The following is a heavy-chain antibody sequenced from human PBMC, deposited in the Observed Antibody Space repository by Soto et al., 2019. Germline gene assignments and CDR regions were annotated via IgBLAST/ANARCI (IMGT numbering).Heavy chain of an antibody. CDR3: ARGAADYGNAFDI. J-gene: IGHJ3*02. D-gene: IGHD4-17*01. Sequence: QVQLQESGPGLVKSSQTLSLTCTVSGGSISRGGYYWTWIRQFPGKGLEWLAHIYYSGNTYYNPSLKSRLSISQDTSTTQFSLSLTSVTAADTAVYFCARGAADYGNAFDIWGRGTLVTVSS. CDR1: GGSISRGGYY. CDR2: IYYSGNT. V-gene: IGHV4-31*03.